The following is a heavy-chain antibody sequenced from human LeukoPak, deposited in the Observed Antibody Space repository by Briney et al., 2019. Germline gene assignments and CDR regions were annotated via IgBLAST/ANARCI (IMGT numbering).Heavy chain of an antibody. V-gene: IGHV3-64D*06. J-gene: IGHJ4*02. Sequence: PGESLRLSCSASGFAFSAYAMHWVRQAPGKGLQYVSAISPTGDSTYYADSVKGRFSISRDNSKNTLYLQVSSLRPEDTAVYYCVPKGTEGYWGQGTLVTVSS. CDR3: VPKGTEGY. CDR2: ISPTGDST. CDR1: GFAFSAYA.